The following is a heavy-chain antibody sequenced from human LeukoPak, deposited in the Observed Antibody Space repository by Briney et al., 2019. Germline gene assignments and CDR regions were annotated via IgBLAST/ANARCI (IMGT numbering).Heavy chain of an antibody. CDR2: ISGSGGST. J-gene: IGHJ6*02. Sequence: PGGSLRLSCAASGFTFSSYAMSWVRQAPGKGLEWVSAISGSGGSTYYADSVKGRFTISRDNSKNTLYLQMNSLRAEDTAVYYCARHSVGATPLYYYYGMDVWGQGTTVTVSS. V-gene: IGHV3-23*01. D-gene: IGHD1-26*01. CDR1: GFTFSSYA. CDR3: ARHSVGATPLYYYYGMDV.